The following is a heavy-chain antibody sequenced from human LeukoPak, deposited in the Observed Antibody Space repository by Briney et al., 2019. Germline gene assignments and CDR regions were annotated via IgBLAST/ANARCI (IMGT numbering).Heavy chain of an antibody. Sequence: PSETLSLTCSVSGGSISSSNYYWSWIRQPAGKGLEWIGRIYTSESTNYNPPLKSRVTISVDTSRNQFSLKLSSVTAADTAVYYCARDKGGIASAGVNYYYMDVWGKGTTVTVSS. CDR1: GGSISSSNYY. J-gene: IGHJ6*03. D-gene: IGHD6-13*01. CDR3: ARDKGGIASAGVNYYYMDV. CDR2: IYTSEST. V-gene: IGHV4-61*02.